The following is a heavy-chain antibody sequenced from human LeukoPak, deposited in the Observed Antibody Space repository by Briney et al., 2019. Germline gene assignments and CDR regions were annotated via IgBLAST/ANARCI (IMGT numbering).Heavy chain of an antibody. D-gene: IGHD5-12*01. V-gene: IGHV3-48*04. CDR1: GFTFSSYS. J-gene: IGHJ4*02. CDR3: ARAVDIVATIPYYFDY. Sequence: GSLRLSCAASGFTFSSYSMNWVRQAPGKGLEWVSYISSSSSTIYYADSVKGRFTISRDNAKNSLYLQMNSLRAEDTAVYYCARAVDIVATIPYYFDYWGQGTLVTVSS. CDR2: ISSSSSTI.